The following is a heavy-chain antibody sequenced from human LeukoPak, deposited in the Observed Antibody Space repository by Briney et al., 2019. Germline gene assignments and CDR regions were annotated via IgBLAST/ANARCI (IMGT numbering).Heavy chain of an antibody. CDR3: ARGVLGYYGSGRA. Sequence: ASVKVSCKASGDTFTGYYMHWVRQAPGQGLEWMGRINPNSGGTNYAQKFQGRVTMTRDTSISTAYMELSRLRSDDTAVDYCARGVLGYYGSGRAWGQGTLVTVSS. D-gene: IGHD3-10*01. CDR2: INPNSGGT. CDR1: GDTFTGYY. J-gene: IGHJ5*02. V-gene: IGHV1-2*06.